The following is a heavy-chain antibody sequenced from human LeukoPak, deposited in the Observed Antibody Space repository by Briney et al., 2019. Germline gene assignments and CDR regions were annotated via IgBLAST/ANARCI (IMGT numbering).Heavy chain of an antibody. CDR1: GYSFTSYW. CDR3: ARVGVGGYYDSSGYLDAFDI. CDR2: IYPGDSDT. J-gene: IGHJ3*02. D-gene: IGHD3-22*01. V-gene: IGHV5-51*01. Sequence: GESLKISCKGSGYSFTSYWIGWVRPMPGKGLEWMGIIYPGDSDTRYSPSFQGQVTISADKSISTAYLQWSSLKASDTAMYYCARVGVGGYYDSSGYLDAFDIWGQGTMVTVSS.